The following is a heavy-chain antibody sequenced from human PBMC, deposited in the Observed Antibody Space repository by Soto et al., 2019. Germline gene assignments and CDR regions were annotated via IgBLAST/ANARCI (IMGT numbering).Heavy chain of an antibody. D-gene: IGHD6-13*01. V-gene: IGHV3-23*01. J-gene: IGHJ4*02. Sequence: GGSLRLSCAASGFTFSSYAMSWVRQAPGKGLEWVSAISGSGGSTYYADSVKGRFTISRDNSKNALYLQMNSLRAEDTAVYYCAKVFRTLAAALPRDDYWGQGTLVTVSS. CDR1: GFTFSSYA. CDR3: AKVFRTLAAALPRDDY. CDR2: ISGSGGST.